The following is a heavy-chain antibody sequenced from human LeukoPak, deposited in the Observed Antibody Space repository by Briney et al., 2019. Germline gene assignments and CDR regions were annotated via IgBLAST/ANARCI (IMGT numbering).Heavy chain of an antibody. CDR1: GGSFSGYY. Sequence: SSETLSLTCAVYGGSFSGYYWSWIRQPPGKGLEWIGEINHSGSTNYNPSLKSRVTISVDTPKNQFSLKLSSVTAADTAVYYCARRLVGALYYFDYWGQGTLVTVSS. CDR2: INHSGST. J-gene: IGHJ4*02. V-gene: IGHV4-34*01. D-gene: IGHD1-26*01. CDR3: ARRLVGALYYFDY.